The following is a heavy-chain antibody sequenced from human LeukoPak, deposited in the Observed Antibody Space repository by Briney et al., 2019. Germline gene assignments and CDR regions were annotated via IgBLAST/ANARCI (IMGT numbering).Heavy chain of an antibody. V-gene: IGHV3-30*18. D-gene: IGHD3-10*01. CDR3: AKDLGRFGELVFDY. J-gene: IGHJ4*02. Sequence: PGGSLRLSCAASGFTFSSSGMHWVRQAPGKGLEWVAVISYDGSNKYYADSVKGRFTISRDNSKNTLYLQMNSLRAEDTAVYYCAKDLGRFGELVFDYWGQGTLVTVSS. CDR2: ISYDGSNK. CDR1: GFTFSSSG.